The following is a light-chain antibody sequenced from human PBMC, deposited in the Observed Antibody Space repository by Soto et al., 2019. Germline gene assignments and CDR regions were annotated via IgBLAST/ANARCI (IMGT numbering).Light chain of an antibody. CDR1: SSDVGGYNY. CDR2: DVS. V-gene: IGLV2-14*01. J-gene: IGLJ1*01. Sequence: QSTLTQPASGSGSPGQSITISCTGTSSDVGGYNYVSWYQQHPGKAPKLMIYDVSNRPSGVSNRFSGSKSGNTASLTISGLQAEDEADYYCSSYTSSSPYVFGTGTKVTV. CDR3: SSYTSSSPYV.